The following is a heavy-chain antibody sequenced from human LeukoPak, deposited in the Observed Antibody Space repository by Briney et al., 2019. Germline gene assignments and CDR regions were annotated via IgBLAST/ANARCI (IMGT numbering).Heavy chain of an antibody. D-gene: IGHD3-10*01. V-gene: IGHV3-48*02. CDR2: ISSSGRTT. CDR1: GFTFSSYS. Sequence: PGKSLRLSCEGSGFTFSSYSMNWVRQAPGKGLEWVSYISSSGRTTYYADSVTGRFTISRNNARNSLYLHMNSLRDEDTAVYYCARGSGEYYWGQGTLVTVSS. J-gene: IGHJ4*02. CDR3: ARGSGEYY.